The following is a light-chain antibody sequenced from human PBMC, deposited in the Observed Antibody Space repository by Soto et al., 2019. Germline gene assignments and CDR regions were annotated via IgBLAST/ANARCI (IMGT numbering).Light chain of an antibody. CDR2: AVS. Sequence: QSALTQPASVSGSSGQSITISCTGTSSDVGDYNYDSWYQQRPGKAPKLIISAVSNRPTGVSNRFSGSRSGNTASLTISGLQAEDEADYYCSSCTGSKSYVFGAGTKVTVL. V-gene: IGLV2-14*03. CDR3: SSCTGSKSYV. J-gene: IGLJ1*01. CDR1: SSDVGDYNY.